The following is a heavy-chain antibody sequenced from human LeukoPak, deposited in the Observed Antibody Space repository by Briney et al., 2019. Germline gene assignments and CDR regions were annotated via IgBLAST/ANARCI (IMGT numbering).Heavy chain of an antibody. CDR1: GGSFNAYF. CDR2: INHSGAI. J-gene: IGHJ5*02. D-gene: IGHD6-19*01. V-gene: IGHV4-34*01. Sequence: SETLSLTCAVYGGSFNAYFWSWISQPPGKALEWIGEINHSGAINYNPSLKRRVNISVDTSQNQFSLKLNSVTAADTAVYYCARLDYRDSSGHNWFDPWGQGSLVTVSS. CDR3: ARLDYRDSSGHNWFDP.